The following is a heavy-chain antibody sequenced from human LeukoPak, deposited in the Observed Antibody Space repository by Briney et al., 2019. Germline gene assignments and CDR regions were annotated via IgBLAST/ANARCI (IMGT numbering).Heavy chain of an antibody. D-gene: IGHD3-22*01. CDR3: ARVTGYMIEDYFDY. CDR1: GDSISSYY. V-gene: IGHV4-59*01. CDR2: IYYSGST. Sequence: SETLSLTCTVSGDSISSYYWSWIREPPGKGLEWIGYIYYSGSTNYNPSLKSRVTMSVDTSNDQFSLKVSSVTAADTAVYYCARVTGYMIEDYFDYWGQGTLVTVSS. J-gene: IGHJ4*02.